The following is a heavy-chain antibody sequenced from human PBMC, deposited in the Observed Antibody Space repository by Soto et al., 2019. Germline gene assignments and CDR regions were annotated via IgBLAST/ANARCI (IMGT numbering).Heavy chain of an antibody. CDR3: ARLGGQWLSYGFYGMDV. CDR2: ISSSGSTI. Sequence: LTCAASGFTFSSYEMNWVRQAPGKGLEWVSYISSSGSTIYYADSVKGRFTISRDNAKNSLYLQMNSLRAEDTAVYYCARLGGQWLSYGFYGMDVWGQGTTVTVSS. J-gene: IGHJ6*02. D-gene: IGHD6-19*01. CDR1: GFTFSSYE. V-gene: IGHV3-48*03.